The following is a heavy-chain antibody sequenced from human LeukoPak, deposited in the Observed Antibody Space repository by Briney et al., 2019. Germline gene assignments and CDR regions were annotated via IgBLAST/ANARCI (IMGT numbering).Heavy chain of an antibody. Sequence: SETLSLTCAVYDGSFSGYYWSWIRQPPGKGLEWIGEINHSGSTNYNPSLKSRVTISLDTSKSQFSLKVRYVTAADTAVYYCARVRYSYAADYWGQGTLVTVSS. D-gene: IGHD5-18*01. CDR3: ARVRYSYAADY. V-gene: IGHV4-34*01. CDR2: INHSGST. CDR1: DGSFSGYY. J-gene: IGHJ4*02.